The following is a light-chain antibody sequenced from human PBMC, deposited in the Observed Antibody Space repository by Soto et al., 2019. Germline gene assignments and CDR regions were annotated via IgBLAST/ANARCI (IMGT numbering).Light chain of an antibody. CDR3: SSYTITSTLVI. J-gene: IGLJ2*01. CDR2: RNN. V-gene: IGLV1-47*01. CDR1: SSNIGSNY. Sequence: QLVLTQPPSASGTPGQRVNISCSGSSSNIGSNYVYWYRQFPGTAPKLLIQRNNQRPSGVPARFSGSKSGTSASLAISGLRSEDEADYYCSSYTITSTLVIFGGGTKVTVL.